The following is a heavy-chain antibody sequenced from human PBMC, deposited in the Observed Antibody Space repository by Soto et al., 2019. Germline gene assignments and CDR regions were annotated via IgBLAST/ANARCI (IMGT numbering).Heavy chain of an antibody. CDR1: GYSFTTFW. J-gene: IGHJ4*02. D-gene: IGHD4-17*01. CDR2: IYPSDSDT. CDR3: ARATAVTTLGL. Sequence: EVQLVQSGAEVKKPGESLKISCKASGYSFTTFWIGWVRQMPGKGLEWMGIIYPSDSDTKYSPSFQGQVTISADKSISTAYPQWSSLKASDTAMYYCARATAVTTLGLWGQGTPVTVSS. V-gene: IGHV5-51*03.